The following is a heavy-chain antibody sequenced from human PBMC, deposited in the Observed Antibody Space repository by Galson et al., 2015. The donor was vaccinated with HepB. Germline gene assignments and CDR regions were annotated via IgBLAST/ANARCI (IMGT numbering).Heavy chain of an antibody. V-gene: IGHV3-11*06. J-gene: IGHJ5*02. CDR3: ARARGPRRITIFGVVITDWFDP. Sequence: SLRLSCAASGFTFSDYHMSWIRQAPGKGLEWVSYISSSSSYTNYADSVKGRFTISRDNAKNSLYLQMNSLRAEDTAVYYCARARGPRRITIFGVVITDWFDPWGQGTLVTVSS. D-gene: IGHD3-3*01. CDR1: GFTFSDYH. CDR2: ISSSSSYT.